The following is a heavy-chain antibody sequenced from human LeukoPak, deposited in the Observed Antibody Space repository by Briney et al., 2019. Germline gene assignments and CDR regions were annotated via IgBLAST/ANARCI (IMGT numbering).Heavy chain of an antibody. CDR3: AGGYDLRGDPEYFYMDV. CDR2: VSAIGNNK. Sequence: GGSLRLSCAAPGFTLSTYAIHWVRQAPGKGLDWVASVSAIGNNKFYADSGKDRFTIDRDKSDNTVSLHMNSLRADDTAVYYCAGGYDLRGDPEYFYMDVWGKGTTVTVSS. D-gene: IGHD5-12*01. V-gene: IGHV3-30*04. J-gene: IGHJ6*03. CDR1: GFTLSTYA.